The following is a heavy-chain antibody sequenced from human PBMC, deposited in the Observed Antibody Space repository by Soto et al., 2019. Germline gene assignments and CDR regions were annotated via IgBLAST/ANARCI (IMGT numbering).Heavy chain of an antibody. CDR3: AKDIRFLEWLGSIDV. CDR2: ISWNSGSI. D-gene: IGHD3-3*01. Sequence: EVQLVESGGGLVQPGRSLRLSCAASGFTFDDYAMHWVRQVPGKGLEWVSGISWNSGSIGYADSVKGRITISRDNAKNSLHLHMNSLRTEDTALYYCAKDIRFLEWLGSIDVWGQGTTVTVSS. V-gene: IGHV3-9*01. CDR1: GFTFDDYA. J-gene: IGHJ6*02.